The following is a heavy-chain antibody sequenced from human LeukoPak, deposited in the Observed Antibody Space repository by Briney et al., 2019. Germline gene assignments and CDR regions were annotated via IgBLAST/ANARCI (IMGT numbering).Heavy chain of an antibody. CDR2: IKQDGSQK. Sequence: GGSLRLSCAASGFTFSSYWMSWVRQAPGKGLEWVANIKQDGSQKYYVDSVKGRFSISRDNAKNSLYLQMNSLRAEDTAIYYCTRVGYIDEGIDYWGQGTLVTVSS. V-gene: IGHV3-7*04. CDR3: TRVGYIDEGIDY. D-gene: IGHD5-12*01. J-gene: IGHJ4*02. CDR1: GFTFSSYW.